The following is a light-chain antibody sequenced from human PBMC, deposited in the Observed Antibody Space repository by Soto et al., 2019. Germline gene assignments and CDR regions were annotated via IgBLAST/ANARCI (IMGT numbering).Light chain of an antibody. CDR2: EVS. CDR1: SSDVGGYNY. CDR3: TSYTSSITYV. V-gene: IGLV2-14*01. Sequence: QSALTQPASVSGSPGQSITISCTGTSSDVGGYNYVSWYQQHPGKAPKLMIYEVSNRPSGVSNRFSGSKSGNTASLTISGLQAEDEADYYCTSYTSSITYVFGNGTKVT. J-gene: IGLJ1*01.